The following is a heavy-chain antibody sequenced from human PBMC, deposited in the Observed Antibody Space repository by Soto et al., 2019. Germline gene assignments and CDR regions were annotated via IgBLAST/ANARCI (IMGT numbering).Heavy chain of an antibody. CDR2: ISGSGGST. Sequence: GGSLRLSCAASGFTFSSYAMSWVRQAPGKGLEWVSAISGSGGSTYYADSVKGRFTISRDNSKNTLYLQMNSLRAEDTAVYYCAKIPGIAVAGTRKGFFDYWGQGTLVTVSS. CDR3: AKIPGIAVAGTRKGFFDY. J-gene: IGHJ4*02. V-gene: IGHV3-23*01. D-gene: IGHD6-19*01. CDR1: GFTFSSYA.